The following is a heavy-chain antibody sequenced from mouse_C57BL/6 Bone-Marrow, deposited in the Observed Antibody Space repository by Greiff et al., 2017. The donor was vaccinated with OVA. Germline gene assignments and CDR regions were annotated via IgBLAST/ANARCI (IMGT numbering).Heavy chain of an antibody. CDR3: TPTGGDY. CDR2: IDPENGDT. J-gene: IGHJ2*01. Sequence: VQLQQSGAELVRPGASVKLSCTASGFNIKDDYMHWVKQRPEQGLEWIGWIDPENGDTEYASKFQGKATITADTSSNTAYLQLSSLTSEDTAVYYCTPTGGDYWGQGTTLTVSS. CDR1: GFNIKDDY. D-gene: IGHD4-1*02. V-gene: IGHV14-4*01.